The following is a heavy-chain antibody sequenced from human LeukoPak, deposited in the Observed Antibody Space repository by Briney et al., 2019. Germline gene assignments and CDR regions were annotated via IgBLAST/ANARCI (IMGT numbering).Heavy chain of an antibody. CDR2: IYYSGST. CDR3: ARHVVGATFIYYFDY. Sequence: PSETLSLTCTVSGGSISSSSYYWGWLRQPPGRGGEWVGSIYYSGSTYYNPSLKSRVTISVDTSKNQCSLKKSPVTAADTAVYYCARHVVGATFIYYFDYWGQGTLVTVSS. CDR1: GGSISSSSYY. J-gene: IGHJ4*02. V-gene: IGHV4-39*01. D-gene: IGHD1-26*01.